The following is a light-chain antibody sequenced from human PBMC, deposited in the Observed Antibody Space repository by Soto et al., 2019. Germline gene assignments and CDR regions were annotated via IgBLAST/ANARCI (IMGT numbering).Light chain of an antibody. CDR2: TNN. J-gene: IGLJ3*02. CDR3: AAWDDSLNGPL. Sequence: QSVLTQPPSASGTPGQSVNISCSGSSSNIGSNFVNWYQQLPGTAPKLLIYTNNQRPSGVPDRFSGSKSGTSASLAISGLQSEDEADYHCAAWDDSLNGPLFGGGTKLTVL. CDR1: SSNIGSNF. V-gene: IGLV1-44*01.